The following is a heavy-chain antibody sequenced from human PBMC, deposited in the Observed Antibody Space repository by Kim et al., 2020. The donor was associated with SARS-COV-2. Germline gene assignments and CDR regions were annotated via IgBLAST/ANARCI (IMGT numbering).Heavy chain of an antibody. CDR2: FNPEDGET. V-gene: IGHV1-24*01. Sequence: ASVKVSCKVSGYTLTELSMHWVRQTPGKGLEWMGGFNPEDGETIYAQKFQGRVTVTEDTSTDTAYMELSSLRSEDTAVYYCATDSDGGYDYWGQGTLVTVSS. CDR3: ATDSDGGYDY. D-gene: IGHD3-16*01. J-gene: IGHJ4*02. CDR1: GYTLTELS.